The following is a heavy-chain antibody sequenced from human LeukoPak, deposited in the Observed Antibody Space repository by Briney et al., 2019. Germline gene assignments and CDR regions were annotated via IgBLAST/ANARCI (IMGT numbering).Heavy chain of an antibody. Sequence: PSETLSLTCAVYGGSFSGYYWSWIRQPPGKGLEWIGYIYYSGSTNYNPSLKSRVTISVDTSKNQFSLKLSSVTAADTAVYYCARFRAARPTWFDYWGQGTLVTVSS. CDR2: IYYSGST. J-gene: IGHJ4*02. V-gene: IGHV4-59*01. CDR1: GGSFSGYY. D-gene: IGHD6-6*01. CDR3: ARFRAARPTWFDY.